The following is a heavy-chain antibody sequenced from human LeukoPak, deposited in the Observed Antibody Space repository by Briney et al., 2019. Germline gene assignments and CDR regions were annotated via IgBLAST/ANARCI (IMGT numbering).Heavy chain of an antibody. CDR2: ISAYNAYT. Sequence: ASVKVSCKASGHTFTSYGITWVRQAPGQGLEWMGWISAYNAYTYYAQKLQGRVTMTTDTSTSTAYMELRSLRSDDTAVYYCARDVLHRIHYDSSAYYPGSSYWGQGTLVTVSS. CDR3: ARDVLHRIHYDSSAYYPGSSY. CDR1: GHTFTSYG. J-gene: IGHJ4*02. D-gene: IGHD3-22*01. V-gene: IGHV1-18*01.